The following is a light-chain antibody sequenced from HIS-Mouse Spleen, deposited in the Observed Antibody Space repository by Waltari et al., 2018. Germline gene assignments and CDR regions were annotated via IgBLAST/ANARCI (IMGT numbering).Light chain of an antibody. CDR1: QSLLHSNGYNY. Sequence: DIVMIQSPLSLPVTPGEPASISCRSSQSLLHSNGYNYLDWYLQKPGQSPQLLIYLGSNRASGVPDRFSGSGSGTDFTLKISRVEAEDVGVYYCMQALQFTFGPGTKVDIK. V-gene: IGKV2-28*01. J-gene: IGKJ3*01. CDR3: MQALQFT. CDR2: LGS.